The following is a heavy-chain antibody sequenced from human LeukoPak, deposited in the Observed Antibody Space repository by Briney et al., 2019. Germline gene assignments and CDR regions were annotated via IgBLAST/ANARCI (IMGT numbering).Heavy chain of an antibody. V-gene: IGHV3-21*01. D-gene: IGHD2-8*02. J-gene: IGHJ4*02. CDR2: IDSSSSHI. CDR1: GFTFSNYI. CDR3: ARGPLMTYCTGASCHHLGY. Sequence: GGSLRLSCAASGFTFSNYIMNWVRQAPGKGLEWVSSIDSSSSHIYYSDSVKGRFTISRDNAKSSLNLQMNSLRAEDTAIYYCARGPLMTYCTGASCHHLGYWGQGTLVTVSS.